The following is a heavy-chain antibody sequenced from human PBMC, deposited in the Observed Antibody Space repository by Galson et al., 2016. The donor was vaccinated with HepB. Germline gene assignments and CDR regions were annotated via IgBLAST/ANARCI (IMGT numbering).Heavy chain of an antibody. V-gene: IGHV3-7*03. D-gene: IGHD1-1*01. CDR1: GFTFSGFW. CDR3: ARWYTWTDGVHYYYVMDV. CDR2: IKQDGSEK. Sequence: SLRLSCAASGFTFSGFWMSWVRQAPGKGLECVATIKQDGSEKYFVDSVKGRFTFSRDNAKNSLYLQMNSLRAEDTAVYYCARWYTWTDGVHYYYVMDVWGQGTTVIVSS. J-gene: IGHJ6*02.